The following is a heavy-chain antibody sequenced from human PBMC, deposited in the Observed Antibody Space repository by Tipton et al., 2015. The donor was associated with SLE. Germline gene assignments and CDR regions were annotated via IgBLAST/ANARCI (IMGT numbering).Heavy chain of an antibody. Sequence: SLRLSCAASGFTFSSYWMSWVRQAPGKGLEWVANIKQDGSNKYYADSVKGRFTISRDNSKNTLYLQMNSLRAEDTAVYYCASWVSGSADYWGQGTLVTVSS. CDR3: ASWVSGSADY. CDR2: IKQDGSNK. V-gene: IGHV3-7*01. CDR1: GFTFSSYW. D-gene: IGHD1-26*01. J-gene: IGHJ4*02.